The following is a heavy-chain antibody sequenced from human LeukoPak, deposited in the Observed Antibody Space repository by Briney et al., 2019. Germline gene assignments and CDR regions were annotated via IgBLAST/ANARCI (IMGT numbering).Heavy chain of an antibody. CDR3: AKTLWELLRFSFDY. CDR2: INPNSGGT. CDR1: GYTFTGYY. V-gene: IGHV1-2*02. D-gene: IGHD1-26*01. Sequence: ASVTVSCKASGYTFTGYYMHWVRQAPGQGLEWMGWINPNSGGTNYAQKFQGRVTMTRDTSISTAYMELSRLRSDDTAVYYCAKTLWELLRFSFDYWGQGTLVTVSS. J-gene: IGHJ4*02.